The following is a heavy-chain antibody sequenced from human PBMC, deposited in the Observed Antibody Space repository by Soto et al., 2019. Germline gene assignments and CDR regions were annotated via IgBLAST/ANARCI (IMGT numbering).Heavy chain of an antibody. Sequence: ASVKVSCKASGYTFTGYYMHWVRQAPGQGLEWMGWINPNSGGTNYAQKFQGWVTMTRDTSISTAYMEPSRLRSDDTAVYYCARSGGDTAMARHDANWFDPWGQGTLVTVSS. CDR2: INPNSGGT. CDR3: ARSGGDTAMARHDANWFDP. V-gene: IGHV1-2*04. CDR1: GYTFTGYY. J-gene: IGHJ5*02. D-gene: IGHD5-18*01.